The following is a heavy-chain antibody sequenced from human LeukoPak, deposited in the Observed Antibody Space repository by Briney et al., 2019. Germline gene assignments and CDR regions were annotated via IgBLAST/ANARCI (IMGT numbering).Heavy chain of an antibody. CDR1: GYTFTSYG. J-gene: IGHJ4*02. CDR3: ANGEGHRGYYDSSGTQLKY. V-gene: IGHV1-18*01. Sequence: GASVKVSCKASGYTFTSYGISWVRQAPGQGLEWMGWISAYNGNTNYAQKLQGRVTMTTDTSTSTAYMELRSLRSDDTAVYYCANGEGHRGYYDSSGTQLKYWGQGTLVTVSS. D-gene: IGHD3-22*01. CDR2: ISAYNGNT.